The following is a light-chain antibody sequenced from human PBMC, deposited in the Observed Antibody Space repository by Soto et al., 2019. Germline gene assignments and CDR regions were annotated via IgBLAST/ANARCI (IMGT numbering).Light chain of an antibody. CDR1: QSISFY. V-gene: IGKV1-39*01. Sequence: DIQMTQSPSSLSASVGDRVTITCRASQSISFYLNWYQQKPGNAPKVLIYAASNLQTGVPSRFSGSGSGTDFTLTINSLQPEDFATYSCQQSYSTLITFGQGTRLEI. J-gene: IGKJ5*01. CDR3: QQSYSTLIT. CDR2: AAS.